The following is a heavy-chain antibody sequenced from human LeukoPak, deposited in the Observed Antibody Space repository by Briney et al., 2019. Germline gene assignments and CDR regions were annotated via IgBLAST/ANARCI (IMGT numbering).Heavy chain of an antibody. CDR3: ARLISGYCSGGSCYSWYYYYYMDV. J-gene: IGHJ6*03. CDR1: GYTFTGYY. CDR2: ISAYNGNT. V-gene: IGHV1-18*04. Sequence: GASVKVSCKASGYTFTGYYMHWVRQAPGQGLEWMGWISAYNGNTNYAQKLQGRVTMTTDTSTSTAYMELRSLRSDDTAVYYCARLISGYCSGGSCYSWYYYYYMDVWGKGTTVTISS. D-gene: IGHD2-15*01.